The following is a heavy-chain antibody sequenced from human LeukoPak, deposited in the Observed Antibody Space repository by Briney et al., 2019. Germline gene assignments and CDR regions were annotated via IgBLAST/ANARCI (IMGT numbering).Heavy chain of an antibody. Sequence: GGSLRLSCAASGFTFSSYSMNWVRQAPGKGLEWVSYISSSSSTIYYADSVKGRFTISRDNAKNSLYLQMNNLRAEDTAVYYCARGVTYYDILTGYSSNWFDPWGQGTLVTVSS. CDR2: ISSSSSTI. J-gene: IGHJ5*02. V-gene: IGHV3-48*01. CDR3: ARGVTYYDILTGYSSNWFDP. D-gene: IGHD3-9*01. CDR1: GFTFSSYS.